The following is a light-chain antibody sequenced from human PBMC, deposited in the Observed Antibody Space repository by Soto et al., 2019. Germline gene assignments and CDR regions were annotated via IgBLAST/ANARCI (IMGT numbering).Light chain of an antibody. V-gene: IGLV2-18*02. CDR1: SSDVGSYNR. CDR2: DVT. CDR3: CSYAGSYSWV. Sequence: QSALTQPPSVSGSPGQSVTISCTGASSDVGSYNRVSWYQQPPGTAPKLMIYDVTKRPSGVPDRISGSKSGNTASLTISGLQAEDEAAYYCCSYAGSYSWVFGGGTKLTVL. J-gene: IGLJ2*01.